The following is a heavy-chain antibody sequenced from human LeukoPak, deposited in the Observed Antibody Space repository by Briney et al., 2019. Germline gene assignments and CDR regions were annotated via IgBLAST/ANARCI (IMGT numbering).Heavy chain of an antibody. CDR2: ISSSGSTI. J-gene: IGHJ4*02. Sequence: PGGSLRLSCAASGFTFSSYAMSWIRQAPGKGLEWVSYISSSGSTIYYADSVKGRFTISRDNAKNSLYLQMNSLRAEDTAVYYCARAESSSWYGAASCFDYWGQGTLVTVSS. CDR1: GFTFSSYA. D-gene: IGHD6-13*01. V-gene: IGHV3-11*01. CDR3: ARAESSSWYGAASCFDY.